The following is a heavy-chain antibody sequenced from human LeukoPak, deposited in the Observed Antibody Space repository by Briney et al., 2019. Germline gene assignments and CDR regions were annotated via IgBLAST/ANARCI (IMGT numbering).Heavy chain of an antibody. CDR3: ARKGRWVGATLYYFDY. CDR2: IYYSGST. D-gene: IGHD1-26*01. CDR1: GGSISSYY. Sequence: SETLSLTCTVSGGSISSYYWSWIRQPPGTGLEWIGHIYYSGSTNYNPSLKSRVTISVDTSKNQFSLKLSSVTAADTAVYYCARKGRWVGATLYYFDYWGQGTLVTVSS. J-gene: IGHJ4*02. V-gene: IGHV4-59*12.